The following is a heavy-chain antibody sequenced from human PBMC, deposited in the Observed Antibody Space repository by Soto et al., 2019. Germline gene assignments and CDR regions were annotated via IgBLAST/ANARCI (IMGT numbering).Heavy chain of an antibody. V-gene: IGHV4-34*12. J-gene: IGHJ5*02. CDR2: MFYSGST. D-gene: IGHD3-22*01. CDR3: ARDFFDSSDYTTNWFDP. CDR1: GGSFSGYY. Sequence: SETLSLTCAVYGGSFSGYYWTWIRQPPGTGLEWIGSMFYSGSTYCSPSLKSRVTISRDTSKNQFSLKLSSVTAADAALYYCARDFFDSSDYTTNWFDPWGQGTLVTVSS.